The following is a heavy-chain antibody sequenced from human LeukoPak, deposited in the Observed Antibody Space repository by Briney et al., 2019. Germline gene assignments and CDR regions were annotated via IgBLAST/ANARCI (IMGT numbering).Heavy chain of an antibody. V-gene: IGHV3-23*01. D-gene: IGHD3-10*01. CDR2: IGGSGGGT. Sequence: GGSLRLSCAASGFTFSTYGMSWVRQAPGKGLEWVSAIGGSGGGTYYADSVKGRFTISRDNSKNTLYLQMNSLRAEDTAVYYCARDSGTTGEVKFDPWGQGTLVTVSS. J-gene: IGHJ5*02. CDR3: ARDSGTTGEVKFDP. CDR1: GFTFSTYG.